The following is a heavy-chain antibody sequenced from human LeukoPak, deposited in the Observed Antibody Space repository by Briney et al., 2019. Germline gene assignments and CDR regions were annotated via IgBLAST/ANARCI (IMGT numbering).Heavy chain of an antibody. CDR2: ISAYNGNT. CDR1: GYTFTSYG. CDR3: ARGSIVGATFDYFDY. V-gene: IGHV1-18*01. Sequence: ASVKVSCKASGYTFTSYGISWVRQAPGRGLEWMGWISAYNGNTNYAQKFQGRLTMTRDTSISTAYMELSRLRSDDTAVYYCARGSIVGATFDYFDYWGQGTLVTVSS. J-gene: IGHJ4*02. D-gene: IGHD1-26*01.